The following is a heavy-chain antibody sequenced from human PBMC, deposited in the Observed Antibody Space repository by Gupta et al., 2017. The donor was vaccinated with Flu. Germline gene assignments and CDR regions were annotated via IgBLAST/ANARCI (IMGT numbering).Heavy chain of an antibody. Sequence: QVQLQESGPGLVKPSQTLSLTCTVSGGSISSDNHYWTWVRQPSGTGLDWIVRRKTSGSTNYNPSLKSRVTISVDTSKNRVSRKLDSGTAADTAVYYCARSLRYAQDDFWSGHLDHWGQGALVTVSS. CDR3: ARSLRYAQDDFWSGHLDH. CDR2: RKTSGST. J-gene: IGHJ4*02. D-gene: IGHD3-3*01. V-gene: IGHV4-61*02. CDR1: GGSISSDNHY.